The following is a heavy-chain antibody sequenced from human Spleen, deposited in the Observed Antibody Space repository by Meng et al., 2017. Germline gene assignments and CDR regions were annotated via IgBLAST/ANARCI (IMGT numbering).Heavy chain of an antibody. CDR1: GGILSSFA. D-gene: IGHD5-12*01. CDR2: LIPFFGTP. V-gene: IGHV1-69*06. CDR3: ARGDTEYSGVDY. Sequence: SVKVSCKATGGILSSFAISWVRQAPGQGLEWMGSLIPFFGTPNYAERFQARLKMSADRSTNTAYMELSSLRSDDTAVYYCARGDTEYSGVDYWGQGTLVTVSS. J-gene: IGHJ4*02.